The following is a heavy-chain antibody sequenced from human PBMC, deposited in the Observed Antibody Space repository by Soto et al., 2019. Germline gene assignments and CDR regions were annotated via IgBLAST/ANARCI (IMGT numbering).Heavy chain of an antibody. J-gene: IGHJ6*02. V-gene: IGHV1-46*01. Sequence: QVQLVQSGAEVKKPGASVKVSCKASGYTFTSYYMHWVRQAPGQGLEWMGIINPSGGSTSYAQKFQGRVTMTRETSTSTVYMELSSLRSEDTAVYYCARTGYCSGGSCYLNYYYYGMDVWGQGTTVTVSS. CDR2: INPSGGST. CDR3: ARTGYCSGGSCYLNYYYYGMDV. D-gene: IGHD2-15*01. CDR1: GYTFTSYY.